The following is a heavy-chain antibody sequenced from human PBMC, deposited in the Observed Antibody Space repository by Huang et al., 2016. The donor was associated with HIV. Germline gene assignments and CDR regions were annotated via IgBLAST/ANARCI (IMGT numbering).Heavy chain of an antibody. CDR2: NGSDRRDT. D-gene: IGHD4-4*01. CDR3: ARDPYYSNRWKRNDASFL. CDR1: GYDFGSYG. J-gene: IGHJ3*01. Sequence: QVQLVQSGGEVMQPGASVRVSCKASGYDFGSYGMSWGRQAPGQGLEWLGWNGSDRRDTSAAQKFKGRVTMTTDTSTTTTYMELRSLRSDDTAMYYCARDPYYSNRWKRNDASFLGGQGTMITVSS. V-gene: IGHV1-18*01.